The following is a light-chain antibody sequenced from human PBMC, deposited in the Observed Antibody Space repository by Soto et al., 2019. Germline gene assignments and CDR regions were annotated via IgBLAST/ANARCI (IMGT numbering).Light chain of an antibody. CDR1: SSDVGGYNY. CDR2: DVS. V-gene: IGLV2-14*01. Sequence: QSVLTQPASVSGSPGQSITISCTGTSSDVGGYNYVSWYQQHPGKAPKLMIYDVSNRPSGVSNRFSGSKSGNTASLTISGLQAEDAADYYCSSYRSRSLVVFGGGTKLTVL. CDR3: SSYRSRSLVV. J-gene: IGLJ2*01.